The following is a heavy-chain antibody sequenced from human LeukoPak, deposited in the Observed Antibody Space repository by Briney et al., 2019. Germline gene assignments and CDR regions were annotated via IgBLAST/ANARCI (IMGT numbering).Heavy chain of an antibody. CDR2: ISWNSGSI. CDR1: GFTFDDYA. CDR3: AKDIYSVWFGENWFDP. J-gene: IGHJ5*02. V-gene: IGHV3-9*01. D-gene: IGHD3-10*01. Sequence: PGGSLRLSCAASGFTFDDYAMHWVRQAPGKGLEWVSGISWNSGSIGYADSVKGRFTISRDNAKNSLYLQMNSLRAEDTALYYCAKDIYSVWFGENWFDPWGQGTLVTVSS.